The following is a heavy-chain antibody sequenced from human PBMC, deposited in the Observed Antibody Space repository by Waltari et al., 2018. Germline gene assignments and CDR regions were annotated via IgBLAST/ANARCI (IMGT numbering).Heavy chain of an antibody. CDR3: ARDAEPGYFDY. V-gene: IGHV4-39*07. CDR2: IYYSGST. Sequence: QLQLQESGPGLVKPSETLSLTCTVSGGSLSSSSYYWGWIRQPPGKGLEWIGSIYYSGSTYYNPSLKSRVTISVDTSKNQFSLKLSSVTAADTAVYYCARDAEPGYFDYWGQGTLVTVSS. J-gene: IGHJ4*02. CDR1: GGSLSSSSYY.